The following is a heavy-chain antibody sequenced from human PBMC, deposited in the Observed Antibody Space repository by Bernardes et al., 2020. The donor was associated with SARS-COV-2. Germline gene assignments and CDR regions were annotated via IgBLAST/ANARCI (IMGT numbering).Heavy chain of an antibody. V-gene: IGHV3-21*01. CDR2: ISSSSSYI. CDR3: ARAYSSSSLVGY. J-gene: IGHJ4*02. D-gene: IGHD6-6*01. CDR1: GFTFNSYS. Sequence: GSLRLSCPASGFTFNSYSMNWVRQAPGKGLEWVSSISSSSSYIYYADSVKGRFTISRDNAKNSLYLQMNSLRAEDTAVYYCARAYSSSSLVGYWGQGTLVTVSS.